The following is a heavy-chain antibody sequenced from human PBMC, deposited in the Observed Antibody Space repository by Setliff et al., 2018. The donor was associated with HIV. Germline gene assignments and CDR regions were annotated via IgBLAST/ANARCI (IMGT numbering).Heavy chain of an antibody. CDR3: TRTSRAAY. D-gene: IGHD6-25*01. CDR1: GGSISEYY. Sequence: KTSETLSLTCTVSGGSISEYYWSWIRQPPGKGLEWIGYIDYSGSTNYNASLKSRLTMSIDTSKSQFSLKLSSVTAADTAVYYCTRTSRAAYWGRGTLVTVSS. J-gene: IGHJ4*02. V-gene: IGHV4-59*08. CDR2: IDYSGST.